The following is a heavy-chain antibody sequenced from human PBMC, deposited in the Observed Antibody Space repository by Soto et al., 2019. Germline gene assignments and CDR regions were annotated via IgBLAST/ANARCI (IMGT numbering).Heavy chain of an antibody. CDR3: ARVGGWGKDDYYYGMDV. CDR1: GGSISSGDYY. V-gene: IGHV4-30-4*01. CDR2: IYYSGST. J-gene: IGHJ6*04. D-gene: IGHD5-12*01. Sequence: PSETLSLTCTVSGGSISSGDYYWSWIRQPPGKGLEWIGYIYYSGSTYYNPSLKSRVTISVDTSKNQFSLKLSSVTAADTAVYYCARVGGWGKDDYYYGMDVWGKGTTVTVSS.